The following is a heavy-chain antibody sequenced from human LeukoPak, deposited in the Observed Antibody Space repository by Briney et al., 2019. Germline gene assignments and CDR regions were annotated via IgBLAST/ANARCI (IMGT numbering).Heavy chain of an antibody. Sequence: ASVKVSCKASGGTFSSYTISWVRQAPGQELEWMGRIIPILSIANYAQKFKGRVTITADKSTSTAYMELSSLRSEDTAVYYCARGCGSRGENWFDPWGQGTLVTVSS. V-gene: IGHV1-69*10. J-gene: IGHJ5*02. CDR2: IIPILSIA. CDR1: GGTFSSYT. D-gene: IGHD3-16*01. CDR3: ARGCGSRGENWFDP.